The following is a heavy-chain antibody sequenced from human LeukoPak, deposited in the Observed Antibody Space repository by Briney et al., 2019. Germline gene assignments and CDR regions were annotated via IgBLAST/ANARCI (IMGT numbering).Heavy chain of an antibody. CDR1: GGSISDSNYY. V-gene: IGHV4-39*07. CDR3: ARGGYSGSYFY. J-gene: IGHJ4*02. Sequence: SETLSLTCTVSGGSISDSNYYWGWIRQPPGKGLEWIGEINHSGSTNYNPSLKSRVTISVDTSKNQFSLKLSSVTAADTAVYYCARGGYSGSYFYWGQGTLVTVSS. D-gene: IGHD1-26*01. CDR2: INHSGST.